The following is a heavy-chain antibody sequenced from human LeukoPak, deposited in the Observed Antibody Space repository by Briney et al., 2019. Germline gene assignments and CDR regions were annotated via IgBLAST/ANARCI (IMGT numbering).Heavy chain of an antibody. J-gene: IGHJ4*02. CDR2: FIPILNTT. D-gene: IGHD1-7*01. CDR3: ARETRDSNWNSVAYLDH. CDR1: GGTFSSYA. V-gene: IGHV1-69*06. Sequence: SVKVSCKASGGTFSSYAISWVRQAPGQGLEWMGRFIPILNTTNYAQDFQGRVTLTADKSTSTAYMELMSLGSEDTAVYYCARETRDSNWNSVAYLDHWGQGTLVTVSS.